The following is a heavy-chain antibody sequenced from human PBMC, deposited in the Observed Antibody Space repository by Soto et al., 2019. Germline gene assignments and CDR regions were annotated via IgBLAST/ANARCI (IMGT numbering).Heavy chain of an antibody. V-gene: IGHV3-15*07. J-gene: IGHJ5*02. Sequence: EVQLVESGGGLVKPGGSLRLSCAASGFTFSDAWMNWVRQAPGKGLEWVGHVKTKADGGTTDYAAFVNGRFTISRDDSTYTLFLHRTNLRTEDTATYYCTPLGPSWRQGTLVTVSS. CDR3: TPLGPS. CDR1: GFTFSDAW. CDR2: VKTKADGGTT.